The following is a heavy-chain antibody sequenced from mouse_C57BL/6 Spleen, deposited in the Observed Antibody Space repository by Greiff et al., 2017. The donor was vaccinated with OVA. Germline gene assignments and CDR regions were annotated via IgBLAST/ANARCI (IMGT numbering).Heavy chain of an antibody. CDR1: GFTFSDYY. J-gene: IGHJ3*01. V-gene: IGHV5-12*01. CDR2: ISNGGGSP. D-gene: IGHD4-1*01. Sequence: EVMLVESGGGLVQPGGSLKLSCEASGFTFSDYYLNWVRQTPEKRLEWVAYISNGGGSPSYPDTVQGRFTISRDNAKNTLSLQMSRLKSEDTAMYYCARHWDPPYWGQGTLVTVSA. CDR3: ARHWDPPY.